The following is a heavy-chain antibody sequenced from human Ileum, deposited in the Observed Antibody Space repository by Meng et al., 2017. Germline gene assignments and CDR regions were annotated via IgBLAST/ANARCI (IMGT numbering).Heavy chain of an antibody. CDR1: GGSFSNYY. CDR3: ARGDDWAKSGNF. J-gene: IGHJ4*02. V-gene: IGHV4-34*01. Sequence: QVQLRQWGAGLLKPSETLSLTCAVYGGSFSNYYLTWIRQSPGKGLEWIGEIHPSGSTYYSPPLQSRVTITLDTSKNQFSLTLNSVTAADTAVYYCARGDDWAKSGNFWGQGTLVTVSS. CDR2: IHPSGST. D-gene: IGHD3-9*01.